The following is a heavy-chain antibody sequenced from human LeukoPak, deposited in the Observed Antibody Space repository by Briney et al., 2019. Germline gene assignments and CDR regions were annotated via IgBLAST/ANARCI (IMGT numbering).Heavy chain of an antibody. CDR1: GFTFSSYW. CDR2: ISGSGGST. V-gene: IGHV3-23*01. J-gene: IGHJ4*02. D-gene: IGHD2-2*02. Sequence: GGSLRLSCAASGFTFSSYWMSWVRQAPGKGLEWVSGISGSGGSTYYADSVKGRFTISRDNSKNTLYLQMNSLRAEDTAVYYCAKPGKYCSSTSCYTHFDYWGQGTLVTVSS. CDR3: AKPGKYCSSTSCYTHFDY.